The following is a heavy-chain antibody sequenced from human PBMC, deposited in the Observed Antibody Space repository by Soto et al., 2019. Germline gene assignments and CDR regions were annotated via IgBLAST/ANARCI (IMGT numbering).Heavy chain of an antibody. J-gene: IGHJ6*02. CDR2: ISYDGKNK. V-gene: IGHV3-30*04. CDR3: ARDPSPPQLLEIYYGMDV. Sequence: QVQVVESGGGVVQPGRSLRLSCAAAGFIFNGYAMHWVRQAPGKGLEWVAVISYDGKNKYYADSVKGRFTISRDNSKSTLILQMDSLRPEDTAVYYCARDPSPPQLLEIYYGMDVWGQGTTVTVSS. CDR1: GFIFNGYA. D-gene: IGHD3-3*01.